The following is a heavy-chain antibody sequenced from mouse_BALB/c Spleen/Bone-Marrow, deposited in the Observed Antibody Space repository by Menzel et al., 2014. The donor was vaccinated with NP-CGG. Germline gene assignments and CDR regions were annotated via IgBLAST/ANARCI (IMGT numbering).Heavy chain of an antibody. D-gene: IGHD1-1*01. CDR3: AMYYYGSSLFAY. Sequence: VQLKESGAELVKPGASVKLSCTASGFNIKDTYMHWVKQRPEQGLEWIGRIDPANGNTKYDPKFQGKATITADTSSSTAYLQLSSPTSEDTAVYYCAMYYYGSSLFAYWGQGTLVTVSA. J-gene: IGHJ3*01. V-gene: IGHV14-3*02. CDR1: GFNIKDTY. CDR2: IDPANGNT.